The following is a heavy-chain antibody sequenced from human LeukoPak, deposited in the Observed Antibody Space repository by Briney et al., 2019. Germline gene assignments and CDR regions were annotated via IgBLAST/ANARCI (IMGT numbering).Heavy chain of an antibody. CDR3: ARDYDTAMVQSLYYFDY. CDR2: INPSGGST. V-gene: IGHV1-46*01. J-gene: IGHJ4*02. CDR1: GYTFTSYY. D-gene: IGHD5-18*01. Sequence: GASVKVSCKASGYTFTSYYMHWVRQAPGQGLEWMGIINPSGGSTSYAQKFQGRVTMTRDTSTSTVYMELSSLRSEDTAVYYCARDYDTAMVQSLYYFDYWGQGTLVTVSS.